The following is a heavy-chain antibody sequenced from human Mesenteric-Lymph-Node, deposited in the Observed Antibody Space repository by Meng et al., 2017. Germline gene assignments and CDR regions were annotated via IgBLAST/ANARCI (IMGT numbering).Heavy chain of an antibody. D-gene: IGHD3-10*01. J-gene: IGHJ4*02. Sequence: QVQLKQWGAEVLKPSETLSLTCGVYGGSLSGYYLSWTRQPPGKGLEWMGEVYHNGVTKYSPSLRSRVVISIDTSKNQFSLNLRSVSAADTAMYYCARGGATPMIIKYWGPGTLVTVSS. V-gene: IGHV4-34*02. CDR2: VYHNGVT. CDR1: GGSLSGYY. CDR3: ARGGATPMIIKY.